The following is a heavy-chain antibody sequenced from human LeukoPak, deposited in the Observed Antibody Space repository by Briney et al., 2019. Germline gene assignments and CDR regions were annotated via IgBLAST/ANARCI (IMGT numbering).Heavy chain of an antibody. CDR2: IKSKTDGGTT. V-gene: IGHV3-15*01. CDR1: GLTFSDAW. CDR3: STSLRGSDCCLDY. Sequence: GGSLRLSCAASGLTFSDAWVSWVHQAPGMGLEWVGRIKSKTDGGTTDYAAPVKGRFSISRDDSSGTLYLLMNSLKIEDTAVYYCSTSLRGSDCCLDYWGQGTLVAVSS. D-gene: IGHD2-21*02. J-gene: IGHJ4*02.